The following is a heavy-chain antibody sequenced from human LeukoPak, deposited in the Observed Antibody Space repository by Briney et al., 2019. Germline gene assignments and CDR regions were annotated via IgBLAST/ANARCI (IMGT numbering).Heavy chain of an antibody. CDR3: ARGKYSSGWFDY. J-gene: IGHJ4*02. CDR1: GFTFSRFW. V-gene: IGHV3-7*02. D-gene: IGHD6-19*01. Sequence: GGSLRLSCAASGFTFSRFWMSWVRQAPGKGLEWVANIKQDGSEKYYVDSVKGRFTISRDNAKNSLYLQMNSLRAEDTAVYYCARGKYSSGWFDYWGQGTLVTVSS. CDR2: IKQDGSEK.